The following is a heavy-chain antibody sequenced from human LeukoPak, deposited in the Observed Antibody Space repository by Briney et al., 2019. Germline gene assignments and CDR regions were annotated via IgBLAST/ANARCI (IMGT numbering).Heavy chain of an antibody. V-gene: IGHV3-7*05. CDR2: IKQDGSEK. D-gene: IGHD5/OR15-5a*01. Sequence: PGGSLRLSCAASGFSFSSYWMSWVRQAPAKGLGWVANIKQDGSEKYYVDSVKGRFTISRDNAKNSLYLQMNSLRAEDTAVYYCASLSTSFGMDVWGQGTTVTVSS. CDR1: GFSFSSYW. CDR3: ASLSTSFGMDV. J-gene: IGHJ6*02.